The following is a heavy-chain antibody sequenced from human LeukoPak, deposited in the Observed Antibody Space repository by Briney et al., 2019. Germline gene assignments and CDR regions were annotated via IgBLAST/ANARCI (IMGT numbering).Heavy chain of an antibody. Sequence: PSETLSLTCTVSGGFIRSSSYHWGWIRQPPGKGLEWIASIYYSGTSYYNPPLRSRVTISVDTSKNQFSLKLSSVTAADTAVYYCARDGSSYYYYYMDVWGKGTTVTVSS. J-gene: IGHJ6*03. D-gene: IGHD6-6*01. V-gene: IGHV4-39*07. CDR2: IYYSGTS. CDR1: GGFIRSSSYH. CDR3: ARDGSSYYYYYMDV.